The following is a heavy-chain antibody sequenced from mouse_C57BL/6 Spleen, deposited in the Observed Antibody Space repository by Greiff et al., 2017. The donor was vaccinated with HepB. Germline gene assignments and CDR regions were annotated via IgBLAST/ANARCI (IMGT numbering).Heavy chain of an antibody. V-gene: IGHV5-12*01. CDR3: ARREVYYYGSSSYYFDY. CDR1: GFTFSDYY. D-gene: IGHD1-1*01. Sequence: EVKLLESGGGLVQPGGSLKLSCAASGFTFSDYYMYWVRQTPEKRLEWVAYISNGGGSTYYPDTVKGRFTISRDNAKNTLYLQMSRLKSEDTAMYYCARREVYYYGSSSYYFDYWGQGTTLTVSS. CDR2: ISNGGGST. J-gene: IGHJ2*01.